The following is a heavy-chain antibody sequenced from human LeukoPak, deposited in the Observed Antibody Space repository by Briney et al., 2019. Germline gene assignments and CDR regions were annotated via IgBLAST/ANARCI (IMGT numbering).Heavy chain of an antibody. J-gene: IGHJ4*02. V-gene: IGHV3-9*01. CDR1: GFTFDDYA. CDR2: ISWNSGSI. CDR3: ARDGTRRRSPSDY. Sequence: GGSLRLSCAASGFTFDDYAMHWVRQAPGKGLEWVSGISWNSGSIGYADSVKGRFTISRDNAKNSLYLQMNSLRAEDTAVYYCARDGTRRRSPSDYWGQGTLVIVSS.